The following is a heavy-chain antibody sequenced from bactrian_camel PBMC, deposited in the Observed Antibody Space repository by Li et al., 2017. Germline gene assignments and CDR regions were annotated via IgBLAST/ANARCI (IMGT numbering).Heavy chain of an antibody. Sequence: VESGGGSVQTGGSLRLSCAPSGLSVSDFSMAWFRQSPGKEREGVAAIDSDGSTSYADSVKGRFTISQDNAKNTLYLQMNSLKPEDTAMYYCAAAAIPLPLYGGSCRGATYWGQGTQVTVS. CDR3: AAAAIPLPLYGGSCRGATY. D-gene: IGHD6*01. J-gene: IGHJ4*01. CDR2: IDSDGST. V-gene: IGHV3S26*01. CDR1: GLSVSDFS.